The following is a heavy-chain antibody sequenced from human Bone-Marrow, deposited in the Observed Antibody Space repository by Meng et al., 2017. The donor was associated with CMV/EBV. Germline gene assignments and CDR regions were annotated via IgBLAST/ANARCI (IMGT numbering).Heavy chain of an antibody. CDR3: AREAAAGRKGPYSDMDV. D-gene: IGHD6-13*01. CDR2: INPNSGAT. Sequence: ASVKVSCKASGYTFTGYFIHWVRQAPGQGLEWMGWINPNSGATTYAQKFQGRVTMTRDTSISTAYMELSRLRSDDTAMYYCAREAAAGRKGPYSDMDVWGQGTTVTVSS. J-gene: IGHJ6*02. V-gene: IGHV1-2*02. CDR1: GYTFTGYF.